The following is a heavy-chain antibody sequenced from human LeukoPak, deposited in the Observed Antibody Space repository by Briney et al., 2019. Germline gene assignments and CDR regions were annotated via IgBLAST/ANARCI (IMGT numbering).Heavy chain of an antibody. CDR2: INPNSGGT. CDR3: ARAPIPNCSSTSCYPIYYYYYYMDV. D-gene: IGHD2-2*01. CDR1: GYTFTGYY. V-gene: IGHV1-2*02. J-gene: IGHJ6*03. Sequence: GASVKVSCKASGYTFTGYYMHWVRQAPGQGLEWMGWINPNSGGTNYAQKFQGRVTMTRDTSISTAYMELSRLRSDDTAVYYCARAPIPNCSSTSCYPIYYYYYYMDVWGKGTTVTVFS.